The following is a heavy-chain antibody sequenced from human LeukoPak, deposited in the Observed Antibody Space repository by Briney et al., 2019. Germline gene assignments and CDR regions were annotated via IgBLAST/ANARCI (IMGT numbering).Heavy chain of an antibody. CDR2: INPNSGGT. CDR3: ARGGVVVPAAMEGDY. V-gene: IGHV1-2*02. CDR1: GYTFTGYY. J-gene: IGHJ4*02. D-gene: IGHD2-2*01. Sequence: ASVKVSCKASGYTFTGYYMHWVRQAPGQGLEWMGWINPNSGGTNYAQKFQGRVTMTRDTSISTAYMELSRLRSDDTAVYYCARGGVVVPAAMEGDYWGQGTLVTVSS.